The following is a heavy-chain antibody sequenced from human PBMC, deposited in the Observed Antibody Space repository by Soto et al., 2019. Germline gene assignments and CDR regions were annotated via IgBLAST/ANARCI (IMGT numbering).Heavy chain of an antibody. V-gene: IGHV3-74*01. D-gene: IGHD3-3*01. CDR1: GFPFSSYW. CDR3: AREYYGTRTGYYTDY. J-gene: IGHJ4*02. CDR2: ISGDGVTT. Sequence: EVQLVESGGDLVQRGGSLSLSCAASGFPFSSYWMHWVRHPPGKGLDWVARISGDGVTTSYADSVTGRFTVARDNANKTLSLQISGLRAADTAVYYCAREYYGTRTGYYTDYWGQGTLVSVSS.